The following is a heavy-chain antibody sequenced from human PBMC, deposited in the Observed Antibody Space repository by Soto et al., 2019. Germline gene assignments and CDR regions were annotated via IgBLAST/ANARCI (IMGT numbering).Heavy chain of an antibody. CDR1: GFTFSSYS. CDR2: ISSSSSYI. V-gene: IGHV3-21*01. D-gene: IGHD3-22*01. J-gene: IGHJ3*02. CDR3: ARGLTYYYDSSGYDAFDI. Sequence: LRLSCAASGFTFSSYSMNWVRQAPGKGLEWVSSISSSSSYIYYADSVKGRFTISRDNAKNSLYLQMNSLRAEDTAVYYCARGLTYYYDSSGYDAFDIWGQGTMVTVSS.